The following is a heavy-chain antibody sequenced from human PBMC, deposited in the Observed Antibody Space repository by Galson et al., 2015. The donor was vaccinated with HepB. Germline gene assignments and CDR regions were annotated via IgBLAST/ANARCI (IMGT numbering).Heavy chain of an antibody. CDR2: IYSGGSK. CDR3: ARVRGGDESYYYSAGMDV. CDR1: GITVSGDY. V-gene: IGHV3-66*02. D-gene: IGHD3-16*01. Sequence: SCAASGITVSGDYIAWVRQAPGKGLEWVSIIYSGGSKYYADSVEGRFTISRDISTNTVSLQMNSLSGEDTAIYYCARVRGGDESYYYSAGMDVWGQGTTVAVSS. J-gene: IGHJ6*02.